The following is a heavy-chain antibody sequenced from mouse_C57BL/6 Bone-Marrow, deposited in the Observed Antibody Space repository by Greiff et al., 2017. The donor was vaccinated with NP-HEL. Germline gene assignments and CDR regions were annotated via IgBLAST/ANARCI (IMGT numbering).Heavy chain of an antibody. J-gene: IGHJ1*03. Sequence: QVQLQQPGAELVMPGASVKLSCKASGYTFTSYWMHWVKQRPGQGLEWIGEIDPSDSYTNYNQKLKGKSTLTVDKSSSTAYMQLSSLTSEDSAVYYCARLGWLLPYWYFDVWGTGTTVTVSS. V-gene: IGHV1-69*01. CDR3: ARLGWLLPYWYFDV. CDR1: GYTFTSYW. D-gene: IGHD2-3*01. CDR2: IDPSDSYT.